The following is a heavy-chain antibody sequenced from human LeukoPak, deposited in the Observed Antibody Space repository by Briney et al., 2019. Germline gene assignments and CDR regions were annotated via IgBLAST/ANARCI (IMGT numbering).Heavy chain of an antibody. V-gene: IGHV5-51*01. CDR3: ARHHTAYCSSTSCLDYYYYGMDV. CDR1: GYSFTSYW. J-gene: IGHJ6*02. Sequence: RGESLKISCKGSGYSFTSYWIGWVRQMPGKGLEWMGIIYPGDSDTRYSPSFQGQVTISADKSISTAYLQWSSLKASDTAMYYCARHHTAYCSSTSCLDYYYYGMDVWGQGTTVTVSS. D-gene: IGHD2-2*01. CDR2: IYPGDSDT.